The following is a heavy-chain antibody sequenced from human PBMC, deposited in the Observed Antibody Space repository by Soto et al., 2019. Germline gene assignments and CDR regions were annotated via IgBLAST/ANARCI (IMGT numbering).Heavy chain of an antibody. Sequence: SETLSLTCAVYGGSFSGYYWSWIRQPPGKGLEWIGEINHSGSTNYNPSLKSRVTISVDTSKNQFSLKLSSVTAADTAVYYCARVGRRRSGGSDYWGQGTLVTVSS. CDR1: GGSFSGYY. CDR3: ARVGRRRSGGSDY. J-gene: IGHJ4*02. CDR2: INHSGST. D-gene: IGHD2-15*01. V-gene: IGHV4-34*01.